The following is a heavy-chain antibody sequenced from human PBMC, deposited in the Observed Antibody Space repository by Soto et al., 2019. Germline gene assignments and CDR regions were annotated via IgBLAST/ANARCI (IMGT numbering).Heavy chain of an antibody. J-gene: IGHJ4*02. CDR3: ARDVTTKDFFDY. Sequence: SETLSLTCTVSGGSISSGGYYWSWVRQFPGKDLEWIGYIYYSGTTHYNPSLKSRISMSIDTSKNQFSLRLNSVTAADTAVYYCARDVTTKDFFDYWGQGSPVTVSS. CDR1: GGSISSGGYY. V-gene: IGHV4-31*03. D-gene: IGHD1-1*01. CDR2: IYYSGTT.